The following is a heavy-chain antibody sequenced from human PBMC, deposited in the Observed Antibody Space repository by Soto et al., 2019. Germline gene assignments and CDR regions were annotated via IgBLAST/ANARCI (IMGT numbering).Heavy chain of an antibody. D-gene: IGHD2-15*01. CDR3: VRTSLVVAAATREDY. CDR1: GFTFSSYW. Sequence: EVQLVESGGGLVQPGGSLRLSCAASGFTFSSYWMHWVRQAPGKWLVWVSRINSDGSSTSYADYVKGRFTISRDNAKNTLYLKMNSLRAEETAVYYCVRTSLVVAAATREDYWCQGTRVTVYS. J-gene: IGHJ4*02. V-gene: IGHV3-74*01. CDR2: INSDGSST.